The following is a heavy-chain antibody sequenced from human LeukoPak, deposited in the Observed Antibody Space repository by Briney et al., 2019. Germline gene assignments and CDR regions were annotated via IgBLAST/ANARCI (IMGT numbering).Heavy chain of an antibody. CDR1: GFTFSSYA. J-gene: IGHJ4*02. V-gene: IGHV3-23*01. D-gene: IGHD2-2*01. CDR2: ISGSGGST. CDR3: AKDRDIVVAPAAIRDY. Sequence: GGSLRLSCAASGFTFSSYAMSWVRQAPGKGLEWVSAISGSGGSTYYADSVKGRFTISRDNSKNTLYLQMNSLRAEDTAVYYCAKDRDIVVAPAAIRDYWGQGTLVTVSS.